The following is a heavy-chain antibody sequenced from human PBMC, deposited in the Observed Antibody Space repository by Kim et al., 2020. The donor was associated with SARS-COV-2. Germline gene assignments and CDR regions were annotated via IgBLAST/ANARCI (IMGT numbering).Heavy chain of an antibody. V-gene: IGHV4-39*01. CDR2: IYYSGST. CDR1: GGSISSSSYY. D-gene: IGHD4-17*01. CDR3: ARHRGYGDRPANWFDP. J-gene: IGHJ5*02. Sequence: SETLSLTCTVSGGSISSSSYYWGWIRQPPGKGLEWIGSIYYSGSTYYNPSLKSRVTISVDTSKNQFSLKLSSVTAADTAVYYCARHRGYGDRPANWFDPWGQGTLVTVSS.